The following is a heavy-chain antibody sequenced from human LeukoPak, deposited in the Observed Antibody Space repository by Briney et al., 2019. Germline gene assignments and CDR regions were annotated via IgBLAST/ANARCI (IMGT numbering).Heavy chain of an antibody. CDR3: ARGDDNCFDY. CDR2: INSDESIT. J-gene: IGHJ4*02. V-gene: IGHV3-74*01. CDR1: GFTFSSYW. D-gene: IGHD2-21*02. Sequence: GSLLLSCAASGFTFSSYWMRWVRQAPGKGLVWVSRINSDESITNYADSVKGRFTISRDNAKNTLYLQMNSLRAEDTAVYYCARGDDNCFDYWGQGTLVTVSS.